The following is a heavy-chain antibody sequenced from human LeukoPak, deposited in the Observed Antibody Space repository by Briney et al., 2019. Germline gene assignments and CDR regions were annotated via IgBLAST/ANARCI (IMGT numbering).Heavy chain of an antibody. Sequence: GGSLRLSCAASGFTVSSNYMSWVRQAPGKELEWVSVIYSGGSTYYADSVKGRFTISRDNSKNTLYLQMNSLRAEDTAVYYCARVGRDGYNFGFGFAIDYWGQGTLVTVSS. V-gene: IGHV3-53*01. CDR1: GFTVSSNY. CDR2: IYSGGST. D-gene: IGHD5-24*01. J-gene: IGHJ4*02. CDR3: ARVGRDGYNFGFGFAIDY.